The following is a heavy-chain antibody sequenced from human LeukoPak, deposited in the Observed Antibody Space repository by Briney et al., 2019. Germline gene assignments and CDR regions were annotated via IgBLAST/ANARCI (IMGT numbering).Heavy chain of an antibody. V-gene: IGHV4-59*01. Sequence: SETLSLTYTGSGGFISRYYWSWLRQPPGRGLEGIGYIYYSGSTNHNPSLKSRVTISVDTSKNQFSLKLSSVTAADPAVYYCARGPVGGTTYNAGDAFDIWGQGTMVTVSS. J-gene: IGHJ3*02. D-gene: IGHD2/OR15-2a*01. CDR1: GGFISRYY. CDR3: ARGPVGGTTYNAGDAFDI. CDR2: IYYSGST.